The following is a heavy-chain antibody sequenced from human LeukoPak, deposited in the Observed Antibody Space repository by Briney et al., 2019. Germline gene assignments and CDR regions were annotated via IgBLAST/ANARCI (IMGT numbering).Heavy chain of an antibody. Sequence: GGSLRLSCAASGFTFSSYGMSWVRQAPGKGLEWVSAISGSGGSTYYADSVKGRFTISRDNSKNTLYLQMNSLRAEDTAVYYCAKPRLRYCSGGSCLPVQDWFDPWGQGTLVTVSS. CDR3: AKPRLRYCSGGSCLPVQDWFDP. CDR1: GFTFSSYG. CDR2: ISGSGGST. J-gene: IGHJ5*02. V-gene: IGHV3-23*01. D-gene: IGHD2-15*01.